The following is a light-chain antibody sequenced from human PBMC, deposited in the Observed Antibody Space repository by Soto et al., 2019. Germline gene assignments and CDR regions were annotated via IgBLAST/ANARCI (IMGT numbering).Light chain of an antibody. CDR2: GVS. CDR1: QSVTSTY. J-gene: IGKJ1*01. V-gene: IGKV3-20*01. CDR3: QQYGNFPWT. Sequence: EIVLTQSPGTLSLSPGERAILSCRASQSVTSTYLAWYQQKPGQAPRLLICGVSNRASGIPDRFSGSGSGTDFALTISRLESEDFAVYYCQQYGNFPWTFGQGTKVEIK.